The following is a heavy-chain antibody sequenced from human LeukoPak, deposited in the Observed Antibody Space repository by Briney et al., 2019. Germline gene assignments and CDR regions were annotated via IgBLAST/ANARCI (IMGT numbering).Heavy chain of an antibody. CDR3: AKDSPVATR. CDR2: ITDSGDGT. V-gene: IGHV3-23*01. J-gene: IGHJ4*02. D-gene: IGHD1-26*01. Sequence: PGGSLRLSCAASGFTFSSSAMSWVRQAPGEGLEWVSSITDSGDGTYYADSVKGRFTISRDDSKNTLYLQMNSLRVEDTAVYYCAKDSPVATRWGQGTLVTVSS. CDR1: GFTFSSSA.